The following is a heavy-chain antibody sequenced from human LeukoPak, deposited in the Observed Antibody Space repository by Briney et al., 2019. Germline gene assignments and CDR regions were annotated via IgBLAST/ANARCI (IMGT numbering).Heavy chain of an antibody. Sequence: ASVKVSCKASGYTFNSYYMHWVRQAPGQGLEWMGIINPSGGTTSYAQKFQGRVTMTRDTSTSKVYMELSSLRSEDTAVYYCARHTRGLGATINFYGMDVWGQGTTVTVSS. J-gene: IGHJ6*02. D-gene: IGHD1-26*01. CDR3: ARHTRGLGATINFYGMDV. CDR2: INPSGGTT. CDR1: GYTFNSYY. V-gene: IGHV1-46*02.